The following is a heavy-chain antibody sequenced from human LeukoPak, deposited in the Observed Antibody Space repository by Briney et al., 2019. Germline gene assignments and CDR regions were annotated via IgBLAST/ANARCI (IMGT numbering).Heavy chain of an antibody. D-gene: IGHD6-6*01. Sequence: GGSLRLSCAASGFTFTSYSMNWVRQAPGKGLEWVSYISSTSSTVYYADSVKGRFTISRDNVKNSLYLQMNSLRAEDTAVYYCARGRDSSSSYPGYWGQGTLVTVSS. J-gene: IGHJ4*02. CDR2: ISSTSSTV. V-gene: IGHV3-48*01. CDR3: ARGRDSSSSYPGY. CDR1: GFTFTSYS.